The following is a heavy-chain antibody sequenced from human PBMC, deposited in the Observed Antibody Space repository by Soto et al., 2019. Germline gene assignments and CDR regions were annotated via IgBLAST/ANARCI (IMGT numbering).Heavy chain of an antibody. J-gene: IGHJ5*02. CDR1: GYTFTSYT. CDR3: ARGIATGQLDP. CDR2: INPDNGNT. Sequence: ASVKVSCKASGYTFTSYTMNWVRQAPGQRLEWMGWINPDNGNTKSSQKFQDRVIITRDTSASTAYMDLSSLRSEDTAVYYCARGIATGQLDPWGQGXLVTIYS. V-gene: IGHV1-3*01. D-gene: IGHD2-15*01.